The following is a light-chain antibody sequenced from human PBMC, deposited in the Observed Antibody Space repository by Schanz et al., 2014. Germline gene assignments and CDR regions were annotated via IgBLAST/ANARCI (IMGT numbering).Light chain of an antibody. J-gene: IGLJ3*02. Sequence: QSVLTQPPSVSGAPGQRVTISCTGSSSNIGAGYEVHWYQQFPGTAPKLLIYGNSNRVSGVPDRFSGSKSGTSASLAITGLQAEDEAEYYCQSYDSSLSGPNWVFGGGTKLTVL. CDR1: SSNIGAGYE. V-gene: IGLV1-40*01. CDR3: QSYDSSLSGPNWV. CDR2: GNS.